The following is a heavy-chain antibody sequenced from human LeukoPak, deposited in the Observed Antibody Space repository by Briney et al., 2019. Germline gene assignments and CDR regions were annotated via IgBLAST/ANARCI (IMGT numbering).Heavy chain of an antibody. V-gene: IGHV3-48*04. CDR2: ISSSSITI. D-gene: IGHD2-15*01. CDR3: ARDRGGSYSAIDY. J-gene: IGHJ4*02. CDR1: GFTFTSYS. Sequence: GGSLRLSCAASGFTFTSYSLKWVRQAPGKGLEWDSFISSSSITIYYADSVKGPFTISRDNAEKSLYLQMNSLRAEDTAVYYCARDRGGSYSAIDYWGQGTLVTVSS.